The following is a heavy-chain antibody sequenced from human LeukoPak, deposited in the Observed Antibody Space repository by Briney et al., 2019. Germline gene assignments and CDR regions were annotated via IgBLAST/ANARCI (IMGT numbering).Heavy chain of an antibody. J-gene: IGHJ6*03. CDR2: ISAYNGNT. CDR3: ARNSRGYYYYYMDV. Sequence: VASVTVSCKASGYTFTSYGISWVRQAPGQGLEWMGWISAYNGNTNYAQKLQGRVTMTTDTSTSTAYMELRSLRSDDTAVYYCARNSRGYYYYYMDVWGKGTTVTVSS. D-gene: IGHD6-13*01. V-gene: IGHV1-18*01. CDR1: GYTFTSYG.